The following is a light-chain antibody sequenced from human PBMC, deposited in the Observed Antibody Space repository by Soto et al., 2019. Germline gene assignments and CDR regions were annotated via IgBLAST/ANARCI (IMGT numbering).Light chain of an antibody. Sequence: DIQMTHSPSTLSASVCDGVTMTFRASRSLQTWLAWYQQKPGKVPKLLIYQASSLQNGVPARFIGSGSGTEFTLTISSLQPDDVATYYCQQYTCLWTFGPGTKVDIK. CDR3: QQYTCLWT. V-gene: IGKV1-5*03. CDR1: RSLQTW. J-gene: IGKJ1*01. CDR2: QAS.